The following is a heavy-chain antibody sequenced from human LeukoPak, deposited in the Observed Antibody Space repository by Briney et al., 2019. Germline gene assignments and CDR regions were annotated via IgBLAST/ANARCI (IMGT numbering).Heavy chain of an antibody. CDR1: GFTFSSYG. CDR3: AREKVWFGELNYYYYYGMDV. D-gene: IGHD3-10*01. J-gene: IGHJ6*02. V-gene: IGHV3-7*01. Sequence: GGSLRLSCAASGFTFSSYGMSWVRQAPGKGLEWVANIKQDGSEKYYVDSVKGRFTISRDNAKNSLYLQMNSLRAEDTAVYYCAREKVWFGELNYYYYYGMDVWGQGTTVTVSS. CDR2: IKQDGSEK.